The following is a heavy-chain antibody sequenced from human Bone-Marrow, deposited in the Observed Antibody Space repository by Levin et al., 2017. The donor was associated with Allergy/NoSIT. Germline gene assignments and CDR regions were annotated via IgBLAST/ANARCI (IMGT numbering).Heavy chain of an antibody. V-gene: IGHV3-15*01. J-gene: IGHJ6*02. CDR2: IKSKTDGGTT. CDR1: GFTFSNAW. D-gene: IGHD6-6*01. CDR3: TYMKNLNQKSRYSSSPDYYYGMDV. Sequence: GGSLRLSCAASGFTFSNAWMSWVRQAPGKGLEWVGRIKSKTDGGTTDYAAPVKGRFTISRDDSKNTLYLQMNSLKTEDTAVYYCTYMKNLNQKSRYSSSPDYYYGMDVWGQGTTVTVSS.